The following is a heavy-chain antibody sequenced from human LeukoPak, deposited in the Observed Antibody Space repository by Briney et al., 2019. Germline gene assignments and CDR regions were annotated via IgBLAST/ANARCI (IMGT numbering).Heavy chain of an antibody. CDR1: GFTFSSYS. Sequence: GGSLRLSCAASGFTFSSYSMNWARQAPGKGLEWVSYISSSSSTIYYADSVKGRFTISRDNAKNSLYLQMNSLRAEDTAVYYCARDLSNWYDSSGYRPFDYWGQGTLVTVSS. CDR2: ISSSSSTI. CDR3: ARDLSNWYDSSGYRPFDY. V-gene: IGHV3-48*01. J-gene: IGHJ4*02. D-gene: IGHD3-22*01.